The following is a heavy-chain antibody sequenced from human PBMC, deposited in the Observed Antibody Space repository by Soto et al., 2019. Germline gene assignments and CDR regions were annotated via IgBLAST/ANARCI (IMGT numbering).Heavy chain of an antibody. Sequence: GGSLRLSCAASGFTFSSYAMHWVRQAPGKGLEWVAVISYDGSNKYYADSVKGRFTISRDNSKNTLYLQMNSLRAEDTAVYYCAREEEKKQLGYNWFDPWGQGTLVTVSS. V-gene: IGHV3-30-3*01. CDR1: GFTFSSYA. J-gene: IGHJ5*02. CDR2: ISYDGSNK. D-gene: IGHD6-13*01. CDR3: AREEEKKQLGYNWFDP.